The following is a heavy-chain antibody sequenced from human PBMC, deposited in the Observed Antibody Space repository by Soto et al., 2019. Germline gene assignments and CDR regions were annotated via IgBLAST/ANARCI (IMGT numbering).Heavy chain of an antibody. CDR2: IFPGDSDT. CDR3: ARGYCTSISCYSTFNY. V-gene: IGHV5-51*01. J-gene: IGHJ4*01. D-gene: IGHD2-2*01. Sequence: VESLKISCKGSLYNFSNHWIGWVRQMPGKGLEWMGVIFPGDSDTRYSPSFQGQVTISADKSISTAYPHWSSLRASDTAMYYCARGYCTSISCYSTFNYWAQGTLVTVSS. CDR1: LYNFSNHW.